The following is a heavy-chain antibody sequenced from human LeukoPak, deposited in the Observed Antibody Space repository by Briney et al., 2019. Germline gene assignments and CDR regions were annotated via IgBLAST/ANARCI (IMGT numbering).Heavy chain of an antibody. CDR1: GFTFSTCD. J-gene: IGHJ4*02. CDR2: ISGGGRST. V-gene: IGHV3-23*01. Sequence: GGSLRLSCAASGFTFSTCDMSWVRQAPGKGLEWVSTISGGGRSTDYADSVKGRFTISRDNSKNTLYLQMNSLRAEDTAVYYCARERYFDYWGQGTLVTVSS. CDR3: ARERYFDY.